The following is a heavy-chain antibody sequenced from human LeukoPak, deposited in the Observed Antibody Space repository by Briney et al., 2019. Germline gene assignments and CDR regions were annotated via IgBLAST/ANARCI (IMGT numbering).Heavy chain of an antibody. V-gene: IGHV4-59*01. J-gene: IGHJ4*02. Sequence: PSETLSLTCTVSGGSISSYYWSWIRQPPGKGLECIGYIYYSGSTNYNPSLKSRVTISVDTSKNQFSLKLSSVTAADTAVYYCARDYYGGSSSPYYFDYWGQGTLVTVSS. CDR3: ARDYYGGSSSPYYFDY. CDR1: GGSISSYY. CDR2: IYYSGST. D-gene: IGHD4-23*01.